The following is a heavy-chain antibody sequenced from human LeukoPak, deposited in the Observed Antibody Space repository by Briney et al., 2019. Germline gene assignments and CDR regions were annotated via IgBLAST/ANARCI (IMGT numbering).Heavy chain of an antibody. CDR3: ARWSGGSDWLYHNGMDV. V-gene: IGHV1-3*01. CDR1: GYTFTSYA. D-gene: IGHD6-19*01. Sequence: ASVKVSCKASGYTFTSYAMHWVRQAPGQRLEWMGWINAGNGNTKYSQKFQGRVTITRDTSASTAYMELRSLRSDDTAVYYCARWSGGSDWLYHNGMDVWGQGTTVIVSS. J-gene: IGHJ6*02. CDR2: INAGNGNT.